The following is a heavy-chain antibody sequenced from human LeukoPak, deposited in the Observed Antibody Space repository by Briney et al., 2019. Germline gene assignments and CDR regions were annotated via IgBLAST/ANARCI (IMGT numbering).Heavy chain of an antibody. CDR3: ARDSVGAFDY. D-gene: IGHD1-26*01. CDR1: GYTFTGYY. Sequence: ASVKVSCKASGYTFTGYYMHWVRQAPGQGLEWMGWINPNSGGTNFAQKFQGRVTTTRDTSISTVYMELSRLRSDDTAVYYCARDSVGAFDYWGQGTLVTVSS. V-gene: IGHV1-2*02. J-gene: IGHJ4*02. CDR2: INPNSGGT.